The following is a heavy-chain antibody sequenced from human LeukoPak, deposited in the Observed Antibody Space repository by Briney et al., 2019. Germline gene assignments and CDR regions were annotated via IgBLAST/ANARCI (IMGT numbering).Heavy chain of an antibody. V-gene: IGHV4-59*08. J-gene: IGHJ3*02. CDR3: ARHDSGYSYGPDAFDI. Sequence: PSETLSLTCAVYGGSFSSYYWSWIRQPPGKGLEWIGYIYYSGSTNYNPSLKSRVTISVDTSKNQFSLKLSSVTAADTAVYYCARHDSGYSYGPDAFDIWGQGTMVTVSS. CDR1: GGSFSSYY. CDR2: IYYSGST. D-gene: IGHD5-18*01.